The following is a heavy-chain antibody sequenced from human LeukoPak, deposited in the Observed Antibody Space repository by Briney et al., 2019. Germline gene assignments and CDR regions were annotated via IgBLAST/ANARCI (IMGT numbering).Heavy chain of an antibody. D-gene: IGHD2-2*01. Sequence: GGSLRLSCAASGFTFSNSAMSWVRQAPGKGLEWVSTLSGSGITTYYADSVKGRFTISRDNSKNTLYLQMNSLRAEDTAVYYCAKRYCTSTKCYQLDYWGQGTLVTVSS. CDR1: GFTFSNSA. CDR3: AKRYCTSTKCYQLDY. V-gene: IGHV3-23*01. CDR2: LSGSGITT. J-gene: IGHJ4*02.